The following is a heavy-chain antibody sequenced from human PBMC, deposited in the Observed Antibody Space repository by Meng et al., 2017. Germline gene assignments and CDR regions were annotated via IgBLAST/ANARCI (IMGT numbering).Heavy chain of an antibody. J-gene: IGHJ5*02. CDR1: GGSFSGYY. CDR2: INHSGST. V-gene: IGHV4-34*01. CDR3: ARRRGGSSDWFDP. Sequence: QVQLTQWGAGLLKPSEPLSPTCAVYGGSFSGYYWSWIRQPPGKGLEWIGEINHSGSTNYNPSLKSRVTISVDTSKNQFSLKLSSVTAADTAVYYCARRRGGSSDWFDPWGQGTLVTVSS. D-gene: IGHD6-6*01.